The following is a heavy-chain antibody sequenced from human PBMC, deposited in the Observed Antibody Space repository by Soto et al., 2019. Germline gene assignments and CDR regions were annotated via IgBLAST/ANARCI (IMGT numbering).Heavy chain of an antibody. Sequence: EVQLVETGGGLIQPGGSLRLSCEGSGFTVSSKFMNWVRQTPGKGLEWVSVIYVGDNTYYADSVKGRFTISRDNAENTVYLQMNSLRAEDTAVYYCARDGSRTSSRPICYFDLWGRGTLVTVSS. D-gene: IGHD6-19*01. J-gene: IGHJ2*01. CDR1: GFTVSSKF. CDR3: ARDGSRTSSRPICYFDL. V-gene: IGHV3-53*02. CDR2: IYVGDNT.